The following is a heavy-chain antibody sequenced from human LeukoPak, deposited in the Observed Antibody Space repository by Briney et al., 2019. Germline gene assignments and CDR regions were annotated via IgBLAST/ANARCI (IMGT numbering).Heavy chain of an antibody. V-gene: IGHV4-39*01. Sequence: SETLSLTCTVSGGSISSGSYYWGWIRQPPGKGLEWIGSIYYSGSTYYNPSLKSRVAISVDTSKNQFSLKLSSVTAADTAVYYCAXXTGGFGGYCSGDNCYSFDYWGQGTLVTVSS. CDR1: GGSISSGSYY. D-gene: IGHD2-15*01. J-gene: IGHJ4*02. CDR3: AXXTGGFGGYCSGDNCYSFDY. CDR2: IYYSGST.